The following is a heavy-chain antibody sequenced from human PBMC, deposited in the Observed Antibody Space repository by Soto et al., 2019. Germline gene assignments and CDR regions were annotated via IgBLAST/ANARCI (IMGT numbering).Heavy chain of an antibody. CDR3: ARERIFGVARYRNWFDP. V-gene: IGHV4-34*01. CDR1: GGSFSGYY. J-gene: IGHJ5*02. D-gene: IGHD3-3*01. Sequence: SETLSLTCAVYGGSFSGYYWSWIRQPPGKGLEWIGEINHSGSTNYNPSLKSRVTISVDTSKNQFSLKLSSVTAADTAVYYCARERIFGVARYRNWFDPWGQGTLVTVSS. CDR2: INHSGST.